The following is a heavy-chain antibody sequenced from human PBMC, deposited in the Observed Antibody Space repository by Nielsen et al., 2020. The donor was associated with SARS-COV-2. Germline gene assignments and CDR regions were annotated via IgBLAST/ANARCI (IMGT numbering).Heavy chain of an antibody. D-gene: IGHD5-12*01. V-gene: IGHV4-59*01. CDR3: ARVGGYSGYDFYYYYYGMDV. CDR1: GGSISSYY. CDR2: IYYSGST. J-gene: IGHJ6*02. Sequence: SETLSLTCTVSGGSISSYYWSWIRQPPGKGLEWIGYIYYSGSTNYNPSLKSRATISVDTSKNQFSLKLSSVTAADTAVYYCARVGGYSGYDFYYYYYGMDVWGQGTTVTVSS.